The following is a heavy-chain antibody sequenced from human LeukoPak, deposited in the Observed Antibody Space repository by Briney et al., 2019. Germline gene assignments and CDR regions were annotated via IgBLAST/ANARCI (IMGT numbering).Heavy chain of an antibody. CDR1: GLTFSDYY. CDR3: VRNDTSGVGLDY. J-gene: IGHJ4*02. D-gene: IGHD3-3*01. CDR2: ISSSGSTI. Sequence: PGGSLRLSCAASGLTFSDYYMSWIRQAPGTGLEWLSYISSSGSTIYYADSVKGRFTISRDNAKNSLYLQMNSLRDEDTAVYYCVRNDTSGVGLDYWGQGSLVTVSS. V-gene: IGHV3-11*01.